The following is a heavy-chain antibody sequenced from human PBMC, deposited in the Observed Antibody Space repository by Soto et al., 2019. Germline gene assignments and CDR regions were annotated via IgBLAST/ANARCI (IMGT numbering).Heavy chain of an antibody. CDR3: ARDNDSRLYSYFGMDV. CDR2: IFYSGST. D-gene: IGHD3-22*01. V-gene: IGHV4-39*07. Sequence: SETLSLTCTVSGGSISSTIYSWDWIRQPPGKGLEWIGSIFYSGSTYYNPSLKSRVTISVDKSKNQFSLKLSSVTAADTAVYYCARDNDSRLYSYFGMDVWGQGTTVTVSS. J-gene: IGHJ6*02. CDR1: GGSISSTIYS.